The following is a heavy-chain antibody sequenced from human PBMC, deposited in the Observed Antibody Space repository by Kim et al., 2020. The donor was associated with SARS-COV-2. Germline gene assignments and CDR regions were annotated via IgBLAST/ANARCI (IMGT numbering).Heavy chain of an antibody. CDR3: AREGYYYGSGTYRPPKYYGMDV. Sequence: ASVKVSCKSSGYTFISYGISWVRQAPGQGLEWMGWISPYNGNTNYAQTLQGRVTLTTDTSTRTAYMELRRLRSDDTAVYCCAREGYYYGSGTYRPPKYYGMDVWGQGTSVTVSS. D-gene: IGHD3-10*01. J-gene: IGHJ6*02. V-gene: IGHV1-18*01. CDR2: ISPYNGNT. CDR1: GYTFISYG.